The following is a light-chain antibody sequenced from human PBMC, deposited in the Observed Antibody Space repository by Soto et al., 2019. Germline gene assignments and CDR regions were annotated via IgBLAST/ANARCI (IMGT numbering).Light chain of an antibody. Sequence: QSVLTQPRSVSGSPGQSVTISCTGSSSDVGEYNYVSWYQHHPGNAPKLMIYDVSKRPSGVPDRFSGSKSGNTASLTISGLQAEDEADYYCSSYAGPITFYVFGTGTKLTVL. CDR2: DVS. CDR3: SSYAGPITFYV. V-gene: IGLV2-11*01. J-gene: IGLJ1*01. CDR1: SSDVGEYNY.